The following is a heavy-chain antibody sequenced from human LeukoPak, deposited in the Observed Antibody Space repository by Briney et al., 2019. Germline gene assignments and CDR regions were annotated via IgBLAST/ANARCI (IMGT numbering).Heavy chain of an antibody. CDR1: GGSLSGYY. Sequence: PSETLSLTCAVYGGSLSGYYWSWIRQPPGKGLEWIGEINHSGSTNYNPSLKSRVTISVDTSKNQFSLKLSSVTAADTAVYYCARRPGCSGGSCYYMWFDPWGQGTLVTVSS. CDR3: ARRPGCSGGSCYYMWFDP. J-gene: IGHJ5*02. CDR2: INHSGST. D-gene: IGHD2-15*01. V-gene: IGHV4-34*01.